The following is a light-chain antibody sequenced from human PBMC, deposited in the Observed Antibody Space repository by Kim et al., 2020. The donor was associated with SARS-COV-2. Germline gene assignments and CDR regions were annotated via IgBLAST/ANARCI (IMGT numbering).Light chain of an antibody. CDR3: NSYTITTWE. Sequence: QSALTQPASVSGSPGQSITISCTGTSSDVGGYNYVSWYQQHPGKAPKLIIYDVTERPSGVSNRFSGSKSGNTASLTISGLQVEDEADYYCNSYTITTWEFGGGTQLAVL. CDR1: SSDVGGYNY. J-gene: IGLJ3*02. CDR2: DVT. V-gene: IGLV2-14*03.